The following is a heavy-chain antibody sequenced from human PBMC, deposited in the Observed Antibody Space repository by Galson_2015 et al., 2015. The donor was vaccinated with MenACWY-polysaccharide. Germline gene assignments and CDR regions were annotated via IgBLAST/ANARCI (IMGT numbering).Heavy chain of an antibody. J-gene: IGHJ5*02. CDR3: TKAGAKYCRGSSCYFNWFDP. CDR1: GFSFSTYW. D-gene: IGHD2-15*01. V-gene: IGHV3-74*01. CDR2: INADGSAT. Sequence: SLRLSCAASGFSFSTYWMHWVRHAPGKGLVWVSRINADGSATGYGASVRGRFTISRDNAKNTLYLEMNSLRAEDTAVYYCTKAGAKYCRGSSCYFNWFDPWGQGTLVTVSS.